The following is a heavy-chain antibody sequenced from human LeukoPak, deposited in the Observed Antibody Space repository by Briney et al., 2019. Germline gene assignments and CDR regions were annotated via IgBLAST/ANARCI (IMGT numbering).Heavy chain of an antibody. CDR3: TRTYDNGMDV. D-gene: IGHD3-22*01. Sequence: GGSLRLSCAASGFTFSVSAMHWVRQASGKGLEWVGRIRSKPNSYATAYGASVKGRFTISRDDSKNTVYLQMNSLKTEDTAVYYCTRTYDNGMDVWGQGTTVTVSS. CDR2: IRSKPNSYAT. J-gene: IGHJ6*02. V-gene: IGHV3-73*01. CDR1: GFTFSVSA.